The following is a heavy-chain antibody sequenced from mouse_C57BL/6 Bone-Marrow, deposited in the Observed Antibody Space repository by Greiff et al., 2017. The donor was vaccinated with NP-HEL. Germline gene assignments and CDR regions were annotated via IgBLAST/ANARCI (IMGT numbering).Heavy chain of an antibody. D-gene: IGHD1-1*02. CDR3: ASEEILSVHFDG. CDR2: IYPRSGNT. J-gene: IGHJ1*03. CDR1: GYSFPSYG. Sequence: QVQLKQSGPGLARPVSSVKLSCNASGYSFPSYGICGVKQRTGQGLEWIGEIYPRSGNTYYNEKFKGKATLTADKSSSTAYMELRSLTSEDSSVYFGASEEILSVHFDGWGTGTTVTIS. V-gene: IGHV1-81*01.